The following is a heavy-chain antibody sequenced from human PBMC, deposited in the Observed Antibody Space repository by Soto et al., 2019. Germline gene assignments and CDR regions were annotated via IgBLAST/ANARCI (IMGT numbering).Heavy chain of an antibody. CDR1: GFTFSSYG. CDR3: AKDKVFRGKHDYSKSAEDFQH. Sequence: GGSLRLSCAASGFTFSSYGMHWVRQAPGKGLEWAAVISYDGSTKYYADSAKGRFTISRDNSKNTLYLQMNSLRAEDTAVYYGAKDKVFRGKHDYSKSAEDFQHWGQGTLVTVSS. D-gene: IGHD4-4*01. CDR2: ISYDGSTK. J-gene: IGHJ1*01. V-gene: IGHV3-30*18.